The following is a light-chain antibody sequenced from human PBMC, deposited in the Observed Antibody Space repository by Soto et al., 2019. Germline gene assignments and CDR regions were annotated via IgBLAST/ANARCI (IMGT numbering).Light chain of an antibody. V-gene: IGKV3-15*01. Sequence: EIVLSQSTATLTFTRGARGTCLCRASQTISSNYVAWYQQKPGQAPRLLIFGASSRATGVPARFSGSGSGTEFTLTINSLQSEDFAVYFCQQYDNLPLTFGPGSNV. CDR2: GAS. CDR3: QQYDNLPLT. J-gene: IGKJ3*01. CDR1: QTISSN.